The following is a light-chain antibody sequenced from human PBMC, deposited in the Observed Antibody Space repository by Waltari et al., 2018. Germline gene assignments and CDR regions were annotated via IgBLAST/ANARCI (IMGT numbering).Light chain of an antibody. Sequence: SYELTQSPSVSVSPGQTASISCSGDKLEDRYVCWYQQKPGQSPVLVLHQDSKRPSGIPERCSGFNSGNTATLTISETQAMEEADYYCQAWDRNTYVVFGGGTKLTVL. CDR1: KLEDRY. V-gene: IGLV3-1*01. CDR3: QAWDRNTYVV. CDR2: QDS. J-gene: IGLJ2*01.